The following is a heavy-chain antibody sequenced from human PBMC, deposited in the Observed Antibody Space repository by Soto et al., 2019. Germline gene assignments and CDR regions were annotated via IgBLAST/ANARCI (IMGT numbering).Heavy chain of an antibody. CDR2: ISAYNGNT. V-gene: IGHV1-18*01. CDR1: GYTFTSYG. D-gene: IGHD3-16*02. J-gene: IGHJ4*02. CDR3: ARDPYYDYVWGSYRQAFDY. Sequence: GASVKVSCKASGYTFTSYGISWVRQAPGQGLEWMGWISAYNGNTNYAQKLQGRVTMTTDTSTSTAYMELRSLRSDDTAVCYCARDPYYDYVWGSYRQAFDYWGQGTLVTVSS.